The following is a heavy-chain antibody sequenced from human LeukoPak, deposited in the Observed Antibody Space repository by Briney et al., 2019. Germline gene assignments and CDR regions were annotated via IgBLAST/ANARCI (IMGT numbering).Heavy chain of an antibody. CDR2: IYYSGST. CDR3: ARAIGDYYDSSGYYSPYYFDY. Sequence: SETLSLTCTVSGGSISSYYWSWIRQPPGKGLEWIGYIYYSGSTNYNPSLKSRVIISVDTSKNQFSLKLSSVTAADTAVYYCARAIGDYYDSSGYYSPYYFDYWGQGTLVTVSS. D-gene: IGHD3-22*01. CDR1: GGSISSYY. V-gene: IGHV4-59*01. J-gene: IGHJ4*02.